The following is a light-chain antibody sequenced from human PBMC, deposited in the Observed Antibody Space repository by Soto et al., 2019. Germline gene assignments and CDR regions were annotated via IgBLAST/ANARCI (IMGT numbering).Light chain of an antibody. CDR3: EAWDDSLSGHV. CDR2: RNT. V-gene: IGLV1-47*01. Sequence: QSVLTQPHSASGTPGQTVTISCSGSRSNIGNNYVCWYQQLPGAAPKLLIYRNTQRPSGVPDRFSGSKSGTAASLAISGLRSEDEADYFCEAWDDSLSGHVFGICLKVAVL. CDR1: RSNIGNNY. J-gene: IGLJ1*01.